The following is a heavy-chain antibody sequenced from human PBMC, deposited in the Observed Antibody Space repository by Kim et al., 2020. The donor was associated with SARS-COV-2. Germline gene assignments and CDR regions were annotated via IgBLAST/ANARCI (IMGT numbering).Heavy chain of an antibody. CDR1: GCTFSSYA. V-gene: IGHV1-69*13. J-gene: IGHJ6*01. CDR3: AAGIVARSLRISYYAMDV. Sequence: SVKVSCKASGCTFSSYAISWVRQAPGQGLEWMGGIIPYIGTANYAQKFQGRVTITADESTTTAYMELSSLRSEDTAVYYCAAGIVARSLRISYYAMDVW. CDR2: IIPYIGTA. D-gene: IGHD5-12*01.